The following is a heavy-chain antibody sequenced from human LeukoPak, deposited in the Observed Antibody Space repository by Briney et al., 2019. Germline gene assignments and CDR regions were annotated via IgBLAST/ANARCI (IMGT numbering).Heavy chain of an antibody. Sequence: GGSLRLSCAASGFSFGDYAMHWVRQVPGKGLEWVAGILYNSASKEYADSVKGRFSISRDNARNSVTLEMSRLRAEDTAFYYCVKDTNSGHFYTDVFDAWGRGTMVTVSS. J-gene: IGHJ3*01. CDR2: ILYNSASK. D-gene: IGHD3-3*02. CDR3: VKDTNSGHFYTDVFDA. V-gene: IGHV3-9*01. CDR1: GFSFGDYA.